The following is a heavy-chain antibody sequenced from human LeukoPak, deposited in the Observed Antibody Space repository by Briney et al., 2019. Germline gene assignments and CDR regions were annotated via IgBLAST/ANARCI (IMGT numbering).Heavy chain of an antibody. CDR3: ARHLSGVTGYTYGRGIDY. CDR2: IKKDGSEK. Sequence: PGGSLRLSCAASGFTFSSYWMSWARQAPGKGLEWVANIKKDGSEKYYVDSVKGRFTISRDNAKTSLYLQMNSLRAEDTAVYYCARHLSGVTGYTYGRGIDYWGQGTPVTVSS. D-gene: IGHD5-18*01. J-gene: IGHJ4*02. CDR1: GFTFSSYW. V-gene: IGHV3-7*01.